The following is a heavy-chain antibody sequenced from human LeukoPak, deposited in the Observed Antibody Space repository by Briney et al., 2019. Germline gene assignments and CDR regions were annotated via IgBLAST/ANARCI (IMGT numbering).Heavy chain of an antibody. Sequence: SVKVSCKASGGTFSSYAISWVRQAPGQGLEWMGGIIPIFGTANYAQKFQGRVTITADESTSTAYMELSSLRSEGTAVDYCARYGKDWNDEGDYWGQGTLVTVSS. V-gene: IGHV1-69*13. CDR1: GGTFSSYA. J-gene: IGHJ4*02. CDR2: IIPIFGTA. CDR3: ARYGKDWNDEGDY. D-gene: IGHD1-1*01.